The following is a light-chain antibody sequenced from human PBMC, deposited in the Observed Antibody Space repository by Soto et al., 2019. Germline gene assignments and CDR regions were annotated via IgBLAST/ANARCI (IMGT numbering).Light chain of an antibody. CDR1: QDIRND. V-gene: IGKV1-6*01. CDR3: LQDYDYPWT. CDR2: AAS. J-gene: IGKJ1*01. Sequence: AIQMTQSPSSLSASVGDRVTITCRASQDIRNDLGWYQEKPGQAPKLLIYAASNLQSGVPSRFSGSGSGTDYTLTIGSLQPEDFAVYYYLQDYDYPWTFGQGTKVE.